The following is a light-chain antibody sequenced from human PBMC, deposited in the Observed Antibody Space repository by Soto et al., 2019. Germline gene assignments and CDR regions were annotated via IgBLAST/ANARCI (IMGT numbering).Light chain of an antibody. CDR2: GGS. J-gene: IGKJ1*01. Sequence: EIVLTQSPGTVSLSPGERATLSCRASQSVGSRWLAWYQQKPGQPPRVLIYGGSNRATGIPDRFSGSGSGTDFTLTISRLEPEDFAVYYCQQYYSSRTFGQGTKVEMK. CDR3: QQYYSSRT. CDR1: QSVGSRW. V-gene: IGKV3-20*01.